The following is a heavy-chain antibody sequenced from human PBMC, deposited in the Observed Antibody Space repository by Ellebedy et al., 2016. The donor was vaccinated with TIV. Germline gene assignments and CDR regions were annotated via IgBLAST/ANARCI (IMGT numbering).Heavy chain of an antibody. J-gene: IGHJ3*01. CDR3: AKGGYSSGWDDAFDL. CDR2: TSSDGSEK. V-gene: IGHV3-30-3*01. CDR1: GFPFSGLS. D-gene: IGHD6-19*01. Sequence: GESLKISCAGSGFPFSGLSMHWVSQAPGKGLEWVAVTSSDGSEKYYADSVKGRFTISRDNSKSTLFLQMNSLRVEDTAVYYCAKGGYSSGWDDAFDLWGQGTMVTVSS.